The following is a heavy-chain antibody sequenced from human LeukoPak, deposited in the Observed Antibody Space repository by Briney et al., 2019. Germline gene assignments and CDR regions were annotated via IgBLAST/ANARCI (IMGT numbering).Heavy chain of an antibody. J-gene: IGHJ4*02. CDR2: ISYDGSNK. CDR1: GFTFSSYA. Sequence: GRSLRLSCAASGFTFSSYAMQWVRQAPGKGLEWVAVISYDGSNKYYADSVKGRFTISRDNSKNTLYLQMNSLRAEDTAVYYCAGANCSSTSCYIPADYWGQGTLVTVSS. V-gene: IGHV3-30-3*01. CDR3: AGANCSSTSCYIPADY. D-gene: IGHD2-2*02.